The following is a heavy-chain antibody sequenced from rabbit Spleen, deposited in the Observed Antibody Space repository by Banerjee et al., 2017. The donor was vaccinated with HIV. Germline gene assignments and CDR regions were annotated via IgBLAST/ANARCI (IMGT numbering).Heavy chain of an antibody. CDR2: INTATGKA. Sequence: EQLEESGGGLVKSEGSLTLTCKASGVSLNDKDVMCWVRQAPGKGLEWIACINTATGKAVYASWAKGRFTISKTSSNTVTLQMTSLTAADTATYFCARDVGTSFSTYGMDLWGPGTLVTVS. CDR1: GVSLNDKDV. J-gene: IGHJ6*01. CDR3: ARDVGTSFSTYGMDL. V-gene: IGHV1S45*01. D-gene: IGHD8-1*01.